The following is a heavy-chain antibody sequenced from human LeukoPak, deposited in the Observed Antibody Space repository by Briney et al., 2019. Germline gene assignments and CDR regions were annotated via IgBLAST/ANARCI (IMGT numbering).Heavy chain of an antibody. CDR3: ARGGLRYFAL. CDR1: GFTFSNYW. D-gene: IGHD3-16*01. V-gene: IGHV3-7*04. Sequence: GGSLRLSCAASGFTFSNYWMSWVSQAPGKGLEWVANVKEDGSEKYYVDSVKGRFTISRDNGKNSLYLQMNSLRVEDTAVYYCARGGLRYFALWGQGALVTVSS. CDR2: VKEDGSEK. J-gene: IGHJ5*02.